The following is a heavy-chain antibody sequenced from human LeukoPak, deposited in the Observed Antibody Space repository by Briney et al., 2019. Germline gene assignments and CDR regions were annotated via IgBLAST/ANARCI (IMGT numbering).Heavy chain of an antibody. V-gene: IGHV4-4*09. J-gene: IGHJ6*03. Sequence: SETLSLTCTVSGGSISSYYWSWIRQPPGKGLEWIGCIYTSGSTNYNPSLKSRVTISVDTSKNQFSLKLSSVTAADTAVYYCARNYLYYYMDVWGKGTTVTVSS. CDR2: IYTSGST. CDR1: GGSISSYY. CDR3: ARNYLYYYMDV.